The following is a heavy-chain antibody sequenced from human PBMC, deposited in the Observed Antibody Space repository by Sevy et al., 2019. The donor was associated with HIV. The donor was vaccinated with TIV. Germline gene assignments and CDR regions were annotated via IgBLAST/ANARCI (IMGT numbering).Heavy chain of an antibody. Sequence: GGSLRLSCAASGFTFSSYGMHWVRQAPGKGLEWVAVIWYDGSNKYYADSVKGRFTIYRDNSKNTLYLQMNSLRAEDTAVYYCAKPYDSSGYYYDYWGQGTLVTVSS. J-gene: IGHJ4*02. CDR1: GFTFSSYG. D-gene: IGHD3-22*01. CDR3: AKPYDSSGYYYDY. CDR2: IWYDGSNK. V-gene: IGHV3-33*06.